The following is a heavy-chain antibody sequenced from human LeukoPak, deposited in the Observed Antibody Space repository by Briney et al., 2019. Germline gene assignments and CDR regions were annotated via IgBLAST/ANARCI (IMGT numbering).Heavy chain of an antibody. CDR1: GYTFTGYY. J-gene: IGHJ5*02. D-gene: IGHD5-18*01. Sequence: ASVKVSCKASGYTFTGYYMHWVRQAPGQGLEWMGRINPNSGGTNYAQKFQGRVTMTRNTSISTAYMELSSLRSEDTAVYYCAREDTAMDGGIWNNWFDPWGQGTLVTVSS. CDR3: AREDTAMDGGIWNNWFDP. CDR2: INPNSGGT. V-gene: IGHV1-2*06.